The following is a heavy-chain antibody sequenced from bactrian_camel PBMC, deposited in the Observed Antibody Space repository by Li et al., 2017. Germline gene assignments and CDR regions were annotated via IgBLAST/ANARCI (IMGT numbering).Heavy chain of an antibody. D-gene: IGHD3*01. Sequence: VQLVESGGGSVQSGGSLNISCQASRYPYSTYCMAWFRQAPGKEREGVAVITDYGLTTYADSVKGRFTISRDNAKSTVSLQMNGLKSEDTALYYCTMFDYWGQGTQVTVS. CDR1: RYPYSTYC. J-gene: IGHJ4*01. CDR3: TMFDY. CDR2: ITDYGLT. V-gene: IGHV3S53*01.